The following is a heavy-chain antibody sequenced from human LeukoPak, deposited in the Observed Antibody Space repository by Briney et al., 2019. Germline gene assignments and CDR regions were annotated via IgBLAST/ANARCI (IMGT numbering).Heavy chain of an antibody. CDR2: IKSKTDGGTT. CDR1: GFTFSNAW. CDR3: TTVYCSSTSCYSYMDV. V-gene: IGHV3-15*01. D-gene: IGHD2-2*01. Sequence: GGSLRLSCAASGFTFSNAWMSWVRQAPGKGLEWVGRIKSKTDGGTTDYAAPVKGRFTISRDESKNTLYLQMNSLKTEDTAVYYCTTVYCSSTSCYSYMDVWGKGTTVTVSS. J-gene: IGHJ6*03.